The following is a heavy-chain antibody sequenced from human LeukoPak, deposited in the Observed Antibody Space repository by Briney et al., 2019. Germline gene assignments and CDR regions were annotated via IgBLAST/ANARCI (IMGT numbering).Heavy chain of an antibody. D-gene: IGHD3-16*01. CDR2: INSDGSST. J-gene: IGHJ4*02. Sequence: GGSLRLSCAASGLTFSNYWMHWVRQAPGKGLVWVSRINSDGSSTNYAGSVKGRFTISRDNAKNSLYLQMNSLRAEDTAVYYCARYGGNKPFDYWGQGTLVTVSS. V-gene: IGHV3-74*01. CDR1: GLTFSNYW. CDR3: ARYGGNKPFDY.